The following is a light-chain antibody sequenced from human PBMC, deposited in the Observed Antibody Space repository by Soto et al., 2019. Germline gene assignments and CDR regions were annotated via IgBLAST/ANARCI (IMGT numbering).Light chain of an antibody. CDR3: CSYAGSSTFTYV. Sequence: QSVLTQPASVSGSPGQSITISCTGTSSDVGSYNLVSWYQQHPGKAPKLMIYEGSKRPSGVSNRFSGSKSGNTASLTISGLQAEDEADYYCCSYAGSSTFTYVFGPGTKVTVL. J-gene: IGLJ1*01. CDR2: EGS. V-gene: IGLV2-23*03. CDR1: SSDVGSYNL.